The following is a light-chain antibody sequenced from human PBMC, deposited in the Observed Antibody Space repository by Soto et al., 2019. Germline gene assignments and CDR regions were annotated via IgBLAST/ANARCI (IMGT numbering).Light chain of an antibody. J-gene: IGLJ1*01. V-gene: IGLV2-8*01. CDR2: DVS. CDR1: SSDVGNSDY. Sequence: QSALTQPPSASGSPGQSVTISCTGTSSDVGNSDYVSWYQQHPGKAPKLIIYDVSKRPSGVPDRFSGSKSGNTASLTVSGLQAEDEADYYCSSYAGNNNPYVFGTGTKVTVL. CDR3: SSYAGNNNPYV.